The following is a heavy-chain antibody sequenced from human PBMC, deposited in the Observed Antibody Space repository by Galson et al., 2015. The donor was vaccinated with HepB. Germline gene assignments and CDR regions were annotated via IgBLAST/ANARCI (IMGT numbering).Heavy chain of an antibody. J-gene: IGHJ4*02. V-gene: IGHV3-21*01. Sequence: SLRLSCAASGFTFSHYSMNWVRQAPGKGLEWVSSISSSSSYIYYADSVKGRFTISRDNAKNSLYLQMNSLRAEDTAVYYCARVLVDSSSSFFDYWGQGTLVTVSS. CDR1: GFTFSHYS. CDR2: ISSSSSYI. CDR3: ARVLVDSSSSFFDY. D-gene: IGHD6-6*01.